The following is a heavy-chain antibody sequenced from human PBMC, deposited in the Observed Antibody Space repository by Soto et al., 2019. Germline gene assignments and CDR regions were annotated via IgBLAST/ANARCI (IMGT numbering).Heavy chain of an antibody. J-gene: IGHJ6*02. CDR3: ARDPYYYDSSGYYQWYYGMDV. Sequence: ASVKVSCNASGYTFTSYAMHWVRPAPGQRLEWMGGINAGNGNTKYSQKFQGRVTITRDTSASTAYMELSSLRSEDTAVYYCARDPYYYDSSGYYQWYYGMDVWGQGTTVTVSS. D-gene: IGHD3-22*01. CDR2: INAGNGNT. CDR1: GYTFTSYA. V-gene: IGHV1-3*01.